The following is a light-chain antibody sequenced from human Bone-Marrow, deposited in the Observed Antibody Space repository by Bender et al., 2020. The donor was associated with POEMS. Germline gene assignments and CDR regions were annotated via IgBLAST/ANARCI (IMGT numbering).Light chain of an antibody. CDR1: NIVTKS. V-gene: IGLV3-21*02. CDR3: QVWDSSSDHWV. CDR2: DDN. Sequence: VLTQPPSVSGTPGQTARITCEGNNIVTKSVHWSQQRPGQAPVAVVFDDNDRPSGIPDRFSGANSGNAATLTISRVEAGDEADYYCQVWDSSSDHWVFGGGTKLTVL. J-gene: IGLJ3*02.